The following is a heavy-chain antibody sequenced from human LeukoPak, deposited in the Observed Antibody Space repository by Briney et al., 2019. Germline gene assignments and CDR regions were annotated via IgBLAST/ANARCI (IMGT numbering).Heavy chain of an antibody. V-gene: IGHV5-51*01. CDR3: AGGIRVRFLEWLSSEGGFDY. Sequence: GEPLKISCKGSGYSFTSYWIGWVRQMPGKRLECLGIIYPGDSDTRYSPSFQVQVTISADKSISTAYLQWSSLKAADTAMYYCAGGIRVRFLEWLSSEGGFDYWGQGTLVTVSS. CDR2: IYPGDSDT. D-gene: IGHD3-3*01. J-gene: IGHJ4*02. CDR1: GYSFTSYW.